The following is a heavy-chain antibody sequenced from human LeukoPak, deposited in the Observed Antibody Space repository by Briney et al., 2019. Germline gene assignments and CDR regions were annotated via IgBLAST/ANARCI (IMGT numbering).Heavy chain of an antibody. D-gene: IGHD4/OR15-4a*01. V-gene: IGHV3-7*04. CDR2: IKQDGSEK. CDR3: ARVFSDYAFDY. J-gene: IGHJ4*02. Sequence: GGSLRLSCAASGFTFSDYYMSWVRQAPGKGLEWVANIKQDGSEKYYVDSVKGRFTISRDNAKNSLYLQMNSLRAEDTAVYYCARVFSDYAFDYWGQGTLVTVSS. CDR1: GFTFSDYY.